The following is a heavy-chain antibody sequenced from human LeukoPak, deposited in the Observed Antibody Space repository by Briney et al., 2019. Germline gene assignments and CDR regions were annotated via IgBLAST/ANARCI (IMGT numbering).Heavy chain of an antibody. CDR2: ISGSGGST. Sequence: GGTLRLSCAASGFTFSSYGMSWVRQAPGKGLEWVSAISGSGGSTYYADSVKGRFTISRDNSKNTLYLQMNSLRAEDTAVYYCAKDRAVWYYGSGSYLDYWGQGTLVTVSS. CDR1: GFTFSSYG. V-gene: IGHV3-23*01. CDR3: AKDRAVWYYGSGSYLDY. D-gene: IGHD3-10*01. J-gene: IGHJ4*02.